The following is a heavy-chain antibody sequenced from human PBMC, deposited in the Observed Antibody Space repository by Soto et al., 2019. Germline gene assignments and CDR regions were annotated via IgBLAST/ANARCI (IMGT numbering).Heavy chain of an antibody. CDR3: ARLGVMDV. CDR2: IYYSGST. J-gene: IGHJ6*02. CDR1: GVSISSSSYY. D-gene: IGHD3-16*01. V-gene: IGHV4-39*01. Sequence: KQSQTLSLTCTVSGVSISSSSYYWGWIRQPPGKGLEWIGSIYYSGSTYYNPSLTSRVTISVDTSKNQFSLKLSFVTAADPDVYSCARLGVMDVWGQGNTVTVSS.